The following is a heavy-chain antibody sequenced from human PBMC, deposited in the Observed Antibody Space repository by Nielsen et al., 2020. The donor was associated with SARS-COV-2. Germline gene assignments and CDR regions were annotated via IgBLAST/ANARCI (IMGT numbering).Heavy chain of an antibody. Sequence: GGSLRLSCAASGFTFSSYAMHWVRQAPGKGLEWVSVIYSGGSAYYADSVKGRFTISRDNSKNTLYLQMNSLRAEDTAVYYCARDLDYYGMDVWGQGTTVTVSS. CDR3: ARDLDYYGMDV. CDR1: GFTFSSYA. J-gene: IGHJ6*02. CDR2: IYSGGSA. V-gene: IGHV3-53*01.